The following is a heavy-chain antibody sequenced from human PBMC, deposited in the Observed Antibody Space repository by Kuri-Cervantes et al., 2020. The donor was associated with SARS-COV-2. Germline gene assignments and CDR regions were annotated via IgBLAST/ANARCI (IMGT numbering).Heavy chain of an antibody. CDR2: IYYSGST. J-gene: IGHJ5*02. CDR1: GGTISSSSYY. CDR3: ARQMMSSITIFGVVITRNWFDP. D-gene: IGHD3-3*01. Sequence: GSLRLSCTVSGGTISSSSYYWGWNRQPPGKGLEWIGSIYYSGSTYYNPSLKSRVTISVDTSKNQFSLELSSVTAADTAVYYCARQMMSSITIFGVVITRNWFDPWGQGTLVTVSS. V-gene: IGHV4-39*01.